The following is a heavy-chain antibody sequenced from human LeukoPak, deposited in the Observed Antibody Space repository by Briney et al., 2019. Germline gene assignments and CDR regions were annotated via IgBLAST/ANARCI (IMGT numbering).Heavy chain of an antibody. D-gene: IGHD6-13*01. CDR2: IRQDGSEK. CDR3: ARTGYSSSWYPFVS. V-gene: IGHV3-7*01. Sequence: GGSLRLSCAASGFTFSSYWMSWVRQAPGKGLEWVANIRQDGSEKYYVDSVKGRFTISRDHGKNSLYLQMNSLRAEDTAVYYCARTGYSSSWYPFVSWGQGTLVTVSS. CDR1: GFTFSSYW. J-gene: IGHJ4*02.